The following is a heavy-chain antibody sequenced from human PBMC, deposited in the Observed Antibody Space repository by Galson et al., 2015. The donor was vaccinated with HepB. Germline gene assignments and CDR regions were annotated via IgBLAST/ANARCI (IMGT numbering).Heavy chain of an antibody. CDR3: ARGSGGNFFDSSGYFH. Sequence: SLRLSCAASGFTFGNSGMHWVRQAPGKGLEWLAVVSHDTTKTYYADSVKGRFTISRDNSKDTVYLQMNSLRPDDTAVYYCARGSGGNFFDSSGYFHWGQGTQVTVSS. CDR2: VSHDTTKT. CDR1: GFTFGNSG. D-gene: IGHD3-22*01. V-gene: IGHV3-30*03. J-gene: IGHJ4*02.